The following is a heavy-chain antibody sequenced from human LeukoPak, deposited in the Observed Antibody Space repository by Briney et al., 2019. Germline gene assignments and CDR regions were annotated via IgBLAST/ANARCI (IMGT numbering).Heavy chain of an antibody. CDR1: GGSFSGYY. D-gene: IGHD4-23*01. Sequence: SETLSLTCAVYGGSFSGYYWSWIRQPPGKGLEWIGEINHSGSTNYNPSLKSRVTISIDTSKNHFSLNLTSVTAADTAVYYCARDLNGGSHFDYWGHGTLVTVSA. J-gene: IGHJ4*01. CDR3: ARDLNGGSHFDY. CDR2: INHSGST. V-gene: IGHV4-34*01.